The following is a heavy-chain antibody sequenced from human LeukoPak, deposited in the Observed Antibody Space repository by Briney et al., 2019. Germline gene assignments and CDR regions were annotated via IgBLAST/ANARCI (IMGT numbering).Heavy chain of an antibody. V-gene: IGHV4-61*01. CDR2: IYSSGST. Sequence: SETLSLTCTVSGYSISSSYYWGWIRQPPGRGLEWVGHIYSSGSTNYTPSLKSRVTISLDTSKNQVSLNLTSVTAADTAVYYCARALWFGDLLYFGYWGQGTLVTVSS. D-gene: IGHD3-10*01. CDR1: GYSISSSYY. J-gene: IGHJ4*02. CDR3: ARALWFGDLLYFGY.